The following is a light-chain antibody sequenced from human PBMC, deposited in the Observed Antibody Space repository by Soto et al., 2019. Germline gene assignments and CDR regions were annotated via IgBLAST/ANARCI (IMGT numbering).Light chain of an antibody. CDR3: SSYTSVSSPLYV. CDR2: DVS. Sequence: QSVLTQPASVSGSPGQSITISCTGTSSDVGGYNYVSWYQQYPGKAPKLMIYDVSYRPSGVSNRFSGSKSGNTASLTISGLQAEDEADYYCSSYTSVSSPLYVFGTGTRSPS. CDR1: SSDVGGYNY. V-gene: IGLV2-14*03. J-gene: IGLJ1*01.